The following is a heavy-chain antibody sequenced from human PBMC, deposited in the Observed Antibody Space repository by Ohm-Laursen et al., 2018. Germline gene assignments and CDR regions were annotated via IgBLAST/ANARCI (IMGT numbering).Heavy chain of an antibody. J-gene: IGHJ5*02. CDR2: INHSGST. CDR1: GGSFSGYY. D-gene: IGHD3-22*01. V-gene: IGHV4-34*01. CDR3: ARGIRITMIVVVIWFDP. Sequence: GTLSLTCTVYGGSFSGYYWSWIRQPPGKGLEWIGEINHSGSTNSNPSLKRRVTISVDTSKNQFSLKLSSVTAADTAVYYCARGIRITMIVVVIWFDPWGQGTLVTVSS.